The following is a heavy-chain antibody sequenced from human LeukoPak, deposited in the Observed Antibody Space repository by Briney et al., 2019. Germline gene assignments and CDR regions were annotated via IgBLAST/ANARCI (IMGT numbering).Heavy chain of an antibody. D-gene: IGHD6-13*01. CDR1: GFTFSDYA. CDR3: ARIAAAAINWFDP. CDR2: ISGSGGST. V-gene: IGHV3-23*01. Sequence: GGSLRLSCLTSGFTFSDYAMSWVRQAPGKGLEWVSTISGSGGSTYYADSVKGRFTISRDNSKNTLYLQMNSLRAEDTAVYYCARIAAAAINWFDPWGQGTLVTVSS. J-gene: IGHJ5*02.